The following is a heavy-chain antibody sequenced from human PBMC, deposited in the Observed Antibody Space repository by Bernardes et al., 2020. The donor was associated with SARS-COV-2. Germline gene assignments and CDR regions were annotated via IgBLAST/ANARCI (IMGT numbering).Heavy chain of an antibody. D-gene: IGHD5-18*01. CDR1: GFTFSSYS. J-gene: IGHJ4*02. Sequence: VGSLRLSCAASGFTFSSYSMNWVRQAPGKGLEWVSSISSSSSNIYYADSVKGRFTISRDNAKNSLYLQMNSLRAEDTAVYYCARDNSSSMVKSVIDYWGQGPL. CDR3: ARDNSSSMVKSVIDY. CDR2: ISSSSSNI. V-gene: IGHV3-21*01.